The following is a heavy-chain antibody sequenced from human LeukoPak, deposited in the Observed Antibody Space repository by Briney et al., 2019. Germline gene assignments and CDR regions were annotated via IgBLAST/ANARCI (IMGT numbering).Heavy chain of an antibody. CDR1: GFTFSSYA. Sequence: PGGSPRLSCAASGFTFSSYAMHWVRQAPGKGLEYVSAISSNGGSTYYANSVKGRFTISRDNSKNTLYLQMGSLRAEDMAVYYCAREDGDYDYYYMDVWGKGTTVTISS. V-gene: IGHV3-64*01. CDR2: ISSNGGST. J-gene: IGHJ6*03. D-gene: IGHD2-21*01. CDR3: AREDGDYDYYYMDV.